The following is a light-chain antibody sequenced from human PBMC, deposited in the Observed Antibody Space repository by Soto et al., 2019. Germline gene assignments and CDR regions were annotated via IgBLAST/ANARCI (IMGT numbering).Light chain of an antibody. CDR1: QSINTY. Sequence: DLQMTQSPSSLSASVGDRVTITCRASQSINTYLNWYQQKPGKAPNLLIYAASSLQSGFPSRFSGSGPGTDFTLTISSLQPEDFATYYCQQSYSTPQTFGQGTKLEIK. J-gene: IGKJ2*01. V-gene: IGKV1-39*01. CDR3: QQSYSTPQT. CDR2: AAS.